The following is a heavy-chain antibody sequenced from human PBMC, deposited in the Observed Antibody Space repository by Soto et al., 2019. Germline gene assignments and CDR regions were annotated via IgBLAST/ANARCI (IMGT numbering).Heavy chain of an antibody. Sequence: ASVKVSCKASGYTFTSYGISWVRQAPGQGLEWMGWISAYNGNTNYAQKLQGRVTMTTDTSTSTAYMELRSLRSDDTAVYYCARDQVDYIWGSYRSNYFDYWGQGTLVTVS. V-gene: IGHV1-18*01. D-gene: IGHD3-16*02. CDR3: ARDQVDYIWGSYRSNYFDY. CDR2: ISAYNGNT. J-gene: IGHJ4*02. CDR1: GYTFTSYG.